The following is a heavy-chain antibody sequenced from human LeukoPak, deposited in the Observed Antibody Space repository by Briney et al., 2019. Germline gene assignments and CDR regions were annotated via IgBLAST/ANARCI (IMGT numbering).Heavy chain of an antibody. CDR2: INPNSGDT. D-gene: IGHD6-19*01. Sequence: ASVKVSCKTSGYTFTDYYMHWVRQAPGQGLEWMGWINPNSGDTKYAQMFQGRVTLTRDTSITTAYMELSRLTSDDTAVYYCASTYSSGWYFHYWGQGTLVTVSS. CDR3: ASTYSSGWYFHY. CDR1: GYTFTDYY. V-gene: IGHV1-2*02. J-gene: IGHJ4*02.